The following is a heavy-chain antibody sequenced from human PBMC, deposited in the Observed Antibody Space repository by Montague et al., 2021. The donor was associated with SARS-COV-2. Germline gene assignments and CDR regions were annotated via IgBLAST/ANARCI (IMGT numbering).Heavy chain of an antibody. D-gene: IGHD3-22*01. CDR3: ARGRQHINMVVVVVTGGEYYFDF. Sequence: SETLSLTCAVYDGSFSDYSWTWIRQPPGKGLEWIGEINHRGSTNYNPSLKSRVTISVDTSKYQFPLKMTSVTAADTAVYYCARGRQHINMVVVVVTGGEYYFDFWGQGTLVAVSS. V-gene: IGHV4-34*01. CDR1: DGSFSDYS. CDR2: INHRGST. J-gene: IGHJ4*02.